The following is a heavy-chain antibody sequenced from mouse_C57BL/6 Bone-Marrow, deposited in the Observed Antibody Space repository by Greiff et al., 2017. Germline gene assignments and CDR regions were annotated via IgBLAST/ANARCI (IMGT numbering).Heavy chain of an antibody. V-gene: IGHV1-61*01. Sequence: VQLQQPGAELVRPGSSVKLSCKASGYTFTSYWMDWVKQRPGQGLEWIGNIYPSDSETHYNQKFKDKATLTVDKSSSTAYMQLSSLTSEDSAVYYCARGRAYYSNYEGFDYWGQGTTLTVSS. CDR2: IYPSDSET. CDR1: GYTFTSYW. J-gene: IGHJ2*01. CDR3: ARGRAYYSNYEGFDY. D-gene: IGHD2-5*01.